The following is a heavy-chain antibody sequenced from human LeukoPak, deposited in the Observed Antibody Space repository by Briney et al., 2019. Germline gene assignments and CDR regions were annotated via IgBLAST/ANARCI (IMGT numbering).Heavy chain of an antibody. CDR1: GYTFTSYG. CDR2: ISAYNGNT. CDR3: ARDAYTLYYDSSGYLSQIYYFDY. D-gene: IGHD3-22*01. J-gene: IGHJ4*02. V-gene: IGHV1-18*01. Sequence: ASVKVSCKASGYTFTSYGISWVRQAPGQGLEWMGWISAYNGNTNYAQKLQGRVTMTTDTSTGTAYMELRSLRSDDTAVYYCARDAYTLYYDSSGYLSQIYYFDYWGQGTLVTVSS.